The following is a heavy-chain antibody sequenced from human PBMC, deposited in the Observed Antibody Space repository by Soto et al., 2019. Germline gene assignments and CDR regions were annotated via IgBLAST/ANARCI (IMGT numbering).Heavy chain of an antibody. Sequence: GGSLRLSCAASGFTFSTYTMNWVRQTPGKGLEWVSSITTSSSYIYYADSVKGRFTISRDNSKNTLYLQMNSLRAEDTAVYYCLSYGPDFEYWGQGTLVTVSS. CDR1: GFTFSTYT. CDR2: ITTSSSYI. CDR3: LSYGPDFEY. J-gene: IGHJ4*02. V-gene: IGHV3-21*01. D-gene: IGHD3-10*01.